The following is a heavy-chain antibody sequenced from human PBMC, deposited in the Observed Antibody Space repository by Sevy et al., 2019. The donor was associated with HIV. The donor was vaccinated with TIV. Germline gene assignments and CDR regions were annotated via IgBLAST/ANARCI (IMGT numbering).Heavy chain of an antibody. Sequence: GGSLRLSCAASGFTFSSYAMSWVRQAPGKGLEWVSAISGSGGSTYYADSVKGRLTISRDNSKNTLYLQMNSLRAEDTAVYYCAKDRSDCSGGSWVRMFRYYFGYWGQGTLVTVSS. D-gene: IGHD2-15*01. CDR1: GFTFSSYA. CDR3: AKDRSDCSGGSWVRMFRYYFGY. J-gene: IGHJ4*02. CDR2: ISGSGGST. V-gene: IGHV3-23*01.